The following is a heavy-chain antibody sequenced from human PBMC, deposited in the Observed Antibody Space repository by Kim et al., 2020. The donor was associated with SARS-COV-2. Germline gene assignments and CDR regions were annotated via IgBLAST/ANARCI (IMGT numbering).Heavy chain of an antibody. J-gene: IGHJ4*01. CDR2: VDFSGKT. CDR3: ARGDGTGWLTLYYFDY. Sequence: SETLSLTCSVSGGSFSSSDHYWGWVRQPPGKGLEWVGIVDFSGKTSSNQSLANRVTISLDKSKSQFSLRVTSVTAADSAVYFCARGDGTGWLTLYYFDYWGHGILVTVS. CDR1: GGSFSSSDHY. V-gene: IGHV4-39*07. D-gene: IGHD3-9*01.